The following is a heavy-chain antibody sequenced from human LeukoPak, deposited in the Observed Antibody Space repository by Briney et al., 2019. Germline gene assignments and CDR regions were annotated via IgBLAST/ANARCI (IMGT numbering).Heavy chain of an antibody. CDR3: ASLTVRRSSSWEKTNDC. V-gene: IGHV4-38-2*02. CDR2: IYHTGST. Sequence: SETLSLTCTVSGYSISNGYYWGWIRQPPGKGLEWIGSIYHTGSTYYNLSLKSRFTISVDTSKNQFSLNLSSVTAADTAVYYCASLTVRRSSSWEKTNDCWGQGTLVTVSS. D-gene: IGHD6-13*01. CDR1: GYSISNGYY. J-gene: IGHJ4*02.